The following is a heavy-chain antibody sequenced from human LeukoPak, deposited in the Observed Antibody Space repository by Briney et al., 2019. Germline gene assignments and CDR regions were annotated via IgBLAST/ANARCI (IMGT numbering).Heavy chain of an antibody. J-gene: IGHJ3*02. Sequence: SLRLSCAASGFTFSSYGMHWVRQAPGKGLEWVAVISYDGSNKYYADSVKGRLTISRDNSKNTLYLQMNSLRAEDTAVYYCAKQVGSAGSDAFDIWGQGTMVTVSS. CDR1: GFTFSSYG. D-gene: IGHD6-13*01. CDR2: ISYDGSNK. CDR3: AKQVGSAGSDAFDI. V-gene: IGHV3-30*18.